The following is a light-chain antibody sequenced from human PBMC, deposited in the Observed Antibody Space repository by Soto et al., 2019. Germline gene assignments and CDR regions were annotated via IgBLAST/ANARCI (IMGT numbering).Light chain of an antibody. V-gene: IGKV3-11*01. Sequence: EIVLTQSPTTLSLSPGERATLSCRASQSVSSYSAWYQQKPGQAPRLLIYDASTRAADIPARFSGSGSGTDFTLTISSLEPEDFAVYYCQQRSDWPLTFGGGTKVEIK. CDR2: DAS. CDR3: QQRSDWPLT. CDR1: QSVSSY. J-gene: IGKJ4*01.